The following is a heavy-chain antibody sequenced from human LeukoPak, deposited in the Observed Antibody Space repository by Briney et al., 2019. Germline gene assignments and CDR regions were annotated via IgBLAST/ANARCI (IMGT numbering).Heavy chain of an antibody. CDR2: IYSDGKT. D-gene: IGHD1-26*01. CDR3: ARKAQTGSHSGPFDI. V-gene: IGHV3-53*01. Sequence: GGSLRLSCAASGLIVSYNYISWVRQAPGKGLEWVSLIYSDGKTYYADSVKGRFTISRDNAEHLLFLQMNSLRAEDTAVYYCARKAQTGSHSGPFDIWGQGTLVTVSS. CDR1: GLIVSYNY. J-gene: IGHJ3*02.